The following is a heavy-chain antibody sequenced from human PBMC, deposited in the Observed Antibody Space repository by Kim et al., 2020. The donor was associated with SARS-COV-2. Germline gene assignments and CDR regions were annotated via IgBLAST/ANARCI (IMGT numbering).Heavy chain of an antibody. CDR3: AAEGSNWNYNGMDV. CDR2: IVVGSGNT. J-gene: IGHJ6*02. CDR1: GFTFTSSA. D-gene: IGHD1-20*01. Sequence: SVKVSCKASGFTFTSSAVQWVRQARGQRLEWIGWIVVGSGNTNYAQKFQERVTITRDMSTSTAYMELSSLRSEDTAVYYCAAEGSNWNYNGMDVWGQGTTVTVSS. V-gene: IGHV1-58*01.